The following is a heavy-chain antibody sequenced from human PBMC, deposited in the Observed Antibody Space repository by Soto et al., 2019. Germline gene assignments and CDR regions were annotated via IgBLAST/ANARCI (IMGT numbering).Heavy chain of an antibody. CDR1: GFTFNSYA. V-gene: IGHV3-23*01. D-gene: IGHD4-17*01. J-gene: IGHJ4*02. CDR2: ISGSGSTT. CDR3: AKDLYGDFDY. Sequence: GVLRLSCAASGFTFNSYAMTWVRQAPGQGLEWVSTISGSGSTTYYADSVKGRFTISRDNSKNTLYLQMNSLRAEDTAVYYCAKDLYGDFDYWGQGAMVTVSS.